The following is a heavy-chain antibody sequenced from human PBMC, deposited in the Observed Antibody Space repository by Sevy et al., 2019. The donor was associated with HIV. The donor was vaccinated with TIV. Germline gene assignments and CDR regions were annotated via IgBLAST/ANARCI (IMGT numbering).Heavy chain of an antibody. CDR1: GFIFSSYW. CDR2: INQDGSEK. CDR3: ARGGCSSTRCYQVGDWFDP. D-gene: IGHD2-2*01. V-gene: IGHV3-7*01. J-gene: IGHJ5*02. Sequence: GGSLRLSCAASGFIFSSYWMSWVRQAPGKGLEWVANINQDGSEKQYVDSVKGRFSISRDNAKNSWYLQMNSLRAEDTAVYYCARGGCSSTRCYQVGDWFDPWGQGTLVTVSS.